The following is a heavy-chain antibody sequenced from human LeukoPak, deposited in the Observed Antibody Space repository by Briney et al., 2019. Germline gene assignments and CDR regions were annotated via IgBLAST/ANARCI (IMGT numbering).Heavy chain of an antibody. V-gene: IGHV3-7*04. CDR2: IKQAGTEK. Sequence: GGSLRLSCAASGFTFSSYEMNWVRQAPGKGLEWVANIKQAGTEKYYVDSVKGRFTISRDNAKNSLFLQMNSLRAEDTAVYFCARVRGGYYLDYWGQGTLVTVSS. D-gene: IGHD5-24*01. CDR1: GFTFSSYE. CDR3: ARVRGGYYLDY. J-gene: IGHJ4*02.